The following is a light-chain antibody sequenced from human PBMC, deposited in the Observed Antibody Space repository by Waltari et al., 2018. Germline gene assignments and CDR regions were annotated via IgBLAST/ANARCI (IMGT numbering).Light chain of an antibody. J-gene: IGKJ2*01. CDR2: AAS. CDR1: QSISNS. Sequence: DIQMTQSPSSLSASVGDRVTITCRASQSISNSLNWYQQKPGKAPKLLIYAASSLQSGVPSTFSGSGSGTDFTLTISSLQPEHFATYYCQQSYSTPPYTFGQGTNLEIK. CDR3: QQSYSTPPYT. V-gene: IGKV1-39*01.